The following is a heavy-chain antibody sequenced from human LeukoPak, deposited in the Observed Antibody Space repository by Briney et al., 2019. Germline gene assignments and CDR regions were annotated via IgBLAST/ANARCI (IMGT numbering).Heavy chain of an antibody. CDR3: ARDADYYGSGSFDY. CDR1: GGSISSSSYY. V-gene: IGHV4-39*07. CDR2: IYYSGST. J-gene: IGHJ4*02. D-gene: IGHD3-10*01. Sequence: SSETLSLTCTVSGGSISSSSYYWGWIRQPPGKGLEWIGSIYYSGSTYYNPSLKSRVTISVDTSKNQFFLKLSSVTAADTAVYYCARDADYYGSGSFDYWGQGTLVTVSS.